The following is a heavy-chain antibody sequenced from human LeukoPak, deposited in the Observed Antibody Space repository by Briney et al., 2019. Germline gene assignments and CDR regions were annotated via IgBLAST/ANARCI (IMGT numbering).Heavy chain of an antibody. V-gene: IGHV3-30*04. J-gene: IGHJ5*02. D-gene: IGHD1-26*01. CDR3: ARESHEGATRAYNWFDP. CDR2: ISYDGDKQ. Sequence: PGGSLRLSCAASGFTFSTYAMHWVRQAPGKGLEWLGLISYDGDKQMYPASVKGRFLISRDNPKNTVYLQMNSLRPEDTALYYCARESHEGATRAYNWFDPWGQGTLVTVSS. CDR1: GFTFSTYA.